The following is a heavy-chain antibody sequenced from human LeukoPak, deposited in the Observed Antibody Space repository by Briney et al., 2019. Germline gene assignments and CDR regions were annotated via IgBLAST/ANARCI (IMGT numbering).Heavy chain of an antibody. V-gene: IGHV4-4*02. J-gene: IGHJ3*02. CDR1: GGSISSSNW. Sequence: SETLSLTCAVSGGSISSSNWWSWVRQPPGKGLEWIGEIYHSGSTNYNPSLKSRVTISVDKSKNQFSPKLSSVTAADTAVYYCARDYVLPHAFDIWGQGTMVTVSS. CDR3: ARDYVLPHAFDI. CDR2: IYHSGST. D-gene: IGHD3-16*01.